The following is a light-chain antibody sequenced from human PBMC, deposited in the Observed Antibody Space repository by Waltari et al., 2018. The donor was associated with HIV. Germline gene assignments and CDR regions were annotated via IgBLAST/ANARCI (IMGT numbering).Light chain of an antibody. V-gene: IGKV1-33*01. Sequence: DIRMTQPPSSPSAPMGASVTMTFQATQDISNNLNWYQHETGEAPKLLIYDASVRETGISSRLSGSGSGTNFTLTTTNPQPEDVATYFCQQYDALPFTFGPGTKV. CDR3: QQYDALPFT. CDR1: QDISNN. J-gene: IGKJ3*01. CDR2: DAS.